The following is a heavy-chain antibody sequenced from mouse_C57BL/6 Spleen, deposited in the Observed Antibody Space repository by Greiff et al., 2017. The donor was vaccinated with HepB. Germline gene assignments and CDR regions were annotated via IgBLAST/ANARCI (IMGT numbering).Heavy chain of an antibody. V-gene: IGHV1-82*01. CDR2: IYPGDGDT. CDR1: GYAFSSSW. CDR3: ARRRGNYYYGSYWYFDV. Sequence: QVQLQQSGPELVKPGASVKISCKASGYAFSSSWMNWVKQRPGKGLEWIGRIYPGDGDTNYNGKFKGKATLTADKSSSTAYMQLSSLTSEDSAVYFCARRRGNYYYGSYWYFDVWGTGTTVTVSS. J-gene: IGHJ1*03. D-gene: IGHD1-1*01.